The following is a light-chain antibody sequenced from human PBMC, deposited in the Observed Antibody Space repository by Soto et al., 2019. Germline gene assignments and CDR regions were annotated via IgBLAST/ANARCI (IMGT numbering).Light chain of an antibody. Sequence: EIVLTQSPGTLSLSPGERGTLSCRASPSVSSDYLAWYQQKPGQAPRLIIYGASNRATGIPDRVSGSGSGTDFTLTISRLEPEDFAVYYCQQYGSSLLVTFGGGTKVEIK. CDR2: GAS. J-gene: IGKJ4*01. V-gene: IGKV3-20*01. CDR3: QQYGSSLLVT. CDR1: PSVSSDY.